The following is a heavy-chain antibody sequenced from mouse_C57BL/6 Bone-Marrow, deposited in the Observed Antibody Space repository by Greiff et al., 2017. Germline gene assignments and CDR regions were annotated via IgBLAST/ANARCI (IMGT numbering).Heavy chain of an antibody. J-gene: IGHJ4*01. D-gene: IGHD2-5*01. CDR1: GYTFTSYW. CDR3: ARSGGLYSNYNYAMDY. V-gene: IGHV1-64*01. Sequence: QVQLQQPGAELVKPGASVKLSCKASGYTFTSYWMHWVKQRPGQGLEWIGMIHPNSGSTNYNEKFKSKATLTVDKSSSTAYMQLSSLTSEDSAVYYCARSGGLYSNYNYAMDYWGQGTSVTVSS. CDR2: IHPNSGST.